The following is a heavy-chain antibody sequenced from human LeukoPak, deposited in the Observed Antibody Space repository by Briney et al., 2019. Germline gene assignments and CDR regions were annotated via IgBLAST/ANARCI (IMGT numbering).Heavy chain of an antibody. Sequence: ASVKVSCKASVYTFTSYYMHWVRQASGQGLEWMGRINPNSGGTNYAQKFQGRVTMTRDTSISTAYMELSRLRSDDTAVYYCASLGNYYDSSGYYSVFDYWGQGTLVTVSS. CDR1: VYTFTSYY. J-gene: IGHJ4*02. D-gene: IGHD3-22*01. V-gene: IGHV1-2*06. CDR3: ASLGNYYDSSGYYSVFDY. CDR2: INPNSGGT.